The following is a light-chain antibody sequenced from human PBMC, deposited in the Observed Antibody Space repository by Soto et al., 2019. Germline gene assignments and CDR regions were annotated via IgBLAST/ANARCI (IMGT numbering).Light chain of an antibody. CDR1: SGHNSDA. CDR3: QTWGTGIQV. J-gene: IGLJ2*01. Sequence: QLVLTQSPSASASLGASVKLTCTLSSGHNSDAIAWHQHQPEKVPRYLMKLNSDGSHSKGDGIPDRFSGSSSGAERYLTISSLQSEDEADYYCQTWGTGIQVFGGGTKLTVL. V-gene: IGLV4-69*01. CDR2: LNSDGSH.